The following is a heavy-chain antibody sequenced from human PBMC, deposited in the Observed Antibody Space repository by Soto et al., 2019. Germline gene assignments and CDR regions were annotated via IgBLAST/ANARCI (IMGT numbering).Heavy chain of an antibody. CDR1: GFTCSTYG. D-gene: IGHD1-26*01. J-gene: IGHJ4*02. CDR2: ISYDGSNK. Sequence: TGGSLRLSCAASGFTCSTYGMHWVRQAPGKGLEWVAVISYDGSNKYDVDSVKGRFTISRDNTKDSLYLQMNSLRAEDTAIYYCARGSAFIGLDYWGQGTPVTVSS. V-gene: IGHV3-30*03. CDR3: ARGSAFIGLDY.